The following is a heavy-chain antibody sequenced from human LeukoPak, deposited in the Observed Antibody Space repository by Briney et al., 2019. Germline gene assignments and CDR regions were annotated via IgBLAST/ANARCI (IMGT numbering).Heavy chain of an antibody. D-gene: IGHD1-26*01. CDR1: GYTFTSYG. J-gene: IGHJ6*02. CDR2: ISAYNGKT. CDR3: ARVAGVYGGSYYNYYGMDV. V-gene: IGHV1-18*01. Sequence: ASVKVSCTASGYTFTSYGISWVRQAPGQGLKWMGWISAYNGKTNYGQKLQGRVTMTTDTSTSTAYMELRSLRSDGTAVYYCARVAGVYGGSYYNYYGMDVWGQGTTVTVSS.